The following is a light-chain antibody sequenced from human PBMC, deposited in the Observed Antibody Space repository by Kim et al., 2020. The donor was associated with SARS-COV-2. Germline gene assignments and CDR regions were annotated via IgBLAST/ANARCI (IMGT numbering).Light chain of an antibody. CDR3: QQYGGSPAT. CDR2: HAS. J-gene: IGKJ1*01. Sequence: SPGQGATLTARANQCVNSNYLAWYQQRPGQAPRLLIFHASVRATGIPDRFSGSGSGTDFTLTISRLEPEDFAVYYCQQYGGSPATFGQGTKVDIK. CDR1: QCVNSNY. V-gene: IGKV3-20*01.